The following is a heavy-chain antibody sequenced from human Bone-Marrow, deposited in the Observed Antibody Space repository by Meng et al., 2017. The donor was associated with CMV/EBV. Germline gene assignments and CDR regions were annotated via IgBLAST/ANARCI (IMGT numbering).Heavy chain of an antibody. CDR2: IHHDGSRT. J-gene: IGHJ5*02. D-gene: IGHD6-13*01. V-gene: IGHV3-74*01. CDR3: VRDVGQPGEGNTWYKWYDP. Sequence: ESLKISCTASGFSLISHWMHWVRQIPGKGLMWVADIHHDGSRTAYADSVKGRFTISRDNAKNTLFLQMNRLRAEDTGVYYCVRDVGQPGEGNTWYKWYDPWGQGTLVTVSS. CDR1: GFSLISHW.